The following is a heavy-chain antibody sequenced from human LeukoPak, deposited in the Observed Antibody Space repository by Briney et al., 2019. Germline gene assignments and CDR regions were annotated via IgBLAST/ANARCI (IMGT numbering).Heavy chain of an antibody. V-gene: IGHV1-69*06. CDR2: IIPIFGPA. CDR1: GGTFSSYA. D-gene: IGHD3-22*01. Sequence: SVKVSCTASGGTFSSYAISWVRQAPGQGLEWMGGIIPIFGPANYAQKFQGRVTVTADKSTSTAYMELSSLRSEDTAVYYCARDSPTSSYYDSSGYYHVRDAFDIWGQGTMVTVSS. CDR3: ARDSPTSSYYDSSGYYHVRDAFDI. J-gene: IGHJ3*02.